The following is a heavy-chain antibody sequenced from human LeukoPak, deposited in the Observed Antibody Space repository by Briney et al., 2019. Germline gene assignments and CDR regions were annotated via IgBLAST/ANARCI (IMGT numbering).Heavy chain of an antibody. V-gene: IGHV1-69*02. D-gene: IGHD6-13*01. CDR1: GGTFRRYT. Sequence: SVKVSCKASGGTFRRYTIIWVRQAPGQGLEWMGRIVPSVDIANYAQKFQGRVTIIADKSTSTAYMDLSSLRSEDTAVYYCASSIAAAGFSDYWGQGTLVTVSS. J-gene: IGHJ4*02. CDR2: IVPSVDIA. CDR3: ASSIAAAGFSDY.